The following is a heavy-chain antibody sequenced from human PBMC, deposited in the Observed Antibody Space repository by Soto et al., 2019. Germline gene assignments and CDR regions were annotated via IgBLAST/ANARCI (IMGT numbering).Heavy chain of an antibody. CDR1: GFTFSNCA. CDR2: INGSGGST. V-gene: IGHV3-23*01. J-gene: IGHJ4*02. D-gene: IGHD3-10*01. Sequence: DVQLLESGGGLVQPGGSLRLSCVVSGFTFSNCAMSWVRQAPGKGLEWVSEINGSGGSTYYADSVEGRFTISRDNSKSTLYLQMNSLRAEDTAVYYCAKHLWFGNTYGYFNYWGQGTLVTVSS. CDR3: AKHLWFGNTYGYFNY.